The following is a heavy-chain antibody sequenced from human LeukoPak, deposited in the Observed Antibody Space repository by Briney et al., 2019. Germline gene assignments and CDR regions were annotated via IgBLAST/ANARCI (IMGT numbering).Heavy chain of an antibody. J-gene: IGHJ4*02. CDR3: AKLGSSSWRFSDYFDY. V-gene: IGHV3-23*01. D-gene: IGHD6-13*01. CDR1: GFTFSSYA. CDR2: ISGSGGST. Sequence: GGSLRLSCAASGFTFSSYAMSWVRQAPGKGLEWVSAISGSGGSTYYADSVKGRFTISRDNSKNTLYLQMNSLRAEDTAVYYCAKLGSSSWRFSDYFDYWGQGILVTVSS.